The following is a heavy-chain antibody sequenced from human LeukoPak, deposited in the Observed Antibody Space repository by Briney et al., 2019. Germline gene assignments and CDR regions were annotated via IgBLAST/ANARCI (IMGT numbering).Heavy chain of an antibody. CDR2: ILSDGSYT. CDR1: GFTFSSYG. J-gene: IGHJ5*02. Sequence: GGSLRLSCAASGFTFSSYGMHWVRQAPGKGLEWVSRILSDGSYTSYADSVRGRFTISRDNAKNTLNLQMNSLRVEDTAVYYCARGSGSCFDLWGQGTLVTVSS. D-gene: IGHD1-26*01. V-gene: IGHV3-74*01. CDR3: ARGSGSCFDL.